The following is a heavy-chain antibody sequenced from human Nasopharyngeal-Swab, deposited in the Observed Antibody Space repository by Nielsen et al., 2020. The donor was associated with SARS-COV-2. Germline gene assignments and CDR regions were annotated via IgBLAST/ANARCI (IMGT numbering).Heavy chain of an antibody. CDR2: ISSSSSTI. J-gene: IGHJ4*02. Sequence: GESLKTSCVASGFTFSSYSMNWVRQAPGKGLEWVSYISSSSSTIYYADSVKGRFTISRDNAKNSLYLQMSSLRDEDTAVYYCARGISYYDILTGYYGRGAYYFDYWGQGTLVTVPS. CDR1: GFTFSSYS. D-gene: IGHD3-9*01. CDR3: ARGISYYDILTGYYGRGAYYFDY. V-gene: IGHV3-48*02.